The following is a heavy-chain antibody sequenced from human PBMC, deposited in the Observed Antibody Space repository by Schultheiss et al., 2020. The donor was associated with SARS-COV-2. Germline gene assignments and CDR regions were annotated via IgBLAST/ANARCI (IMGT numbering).Heavy chain of an antibody. Sequence: GGSLRLSCAASGFTFSSYSMNWVRQAPGKGLEWVSSISSSSSYIYYADSVKGRFTISRDNAKNSLYLQMNSLRAEDTAVYYCARGAHYYDDKPYAFDIWGQGTMVTVSS. CDR2: ISSSSSYI. CDR1: GFTFSSYS. CDR3: ARGAHYYDDKPYAFDI. D-gene: IGHD3-22*01. J-gene: IGHJ3*02. V-gene: IGHV3-21*04.